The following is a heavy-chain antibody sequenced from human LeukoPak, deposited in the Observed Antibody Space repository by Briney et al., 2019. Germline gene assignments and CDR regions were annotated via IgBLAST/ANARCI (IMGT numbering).Heavy chain of an antibody. V-gene: IGHV3-74*01. CDR3: ARGYSGSYRVDY. D-gene: IGHD1-26*01. CDR1: GFTFSSYA. Sequence: GGSLRLSCAASGFTFSSYAMHWVRQAPGKGLEWVSVVYSDNTPFYADSVKGRFTISRDNAKNTLYLQMNSLRAEDTAVYYCARGYSGSYRVDYWGQGTLVTVSS. CDR2: VYSDNTP. J-gene: IGHJ4*02.